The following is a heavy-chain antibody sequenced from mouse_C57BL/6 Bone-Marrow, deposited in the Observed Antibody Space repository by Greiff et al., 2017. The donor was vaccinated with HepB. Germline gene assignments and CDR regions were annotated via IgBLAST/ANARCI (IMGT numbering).Heavy chain of an antibody. V-gene: IGHV1-4*01. J-gene: IGHJ3*01. Sequence: VQLQQSGAELARPGASVKMSCKASGYTFTSYTMHWVNQRPGQGLEWIGYINPSSGYTKYNQKFKDKATLTADKSSSTAYMQLSSLTSEDSAVYYCARRSFAYWGQGTLVTVSA. CDR1: GYTFTSYT. CDR3: ARRSFAY. CDR2: INPSSGYT.